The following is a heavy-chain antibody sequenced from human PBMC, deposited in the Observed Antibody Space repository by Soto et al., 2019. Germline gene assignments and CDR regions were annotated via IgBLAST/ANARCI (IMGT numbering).Heavy chain of an antibody. J-gene: IGHJ6*02. CDR1: GGSISGYY. CDR3: ARDLWGYCGTDCYPLDV. Sequence: LSLTCTVSGGSISGYYWSWIRQPPRKGLEWIGYMYNTGSTVYNPSFKSRVTISVDTSKNQFSLKLNSVTAADTAVYYCARDLWGYCGTDCYPLDVWGQGTTVTVSS. V-gene: IGHV4-59*01. D-gene: IGHD2-21*02. CDR2: MYNTGST.